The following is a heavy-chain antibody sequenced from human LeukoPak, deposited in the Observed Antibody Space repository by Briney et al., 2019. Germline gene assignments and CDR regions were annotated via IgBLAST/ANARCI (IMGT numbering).Heavy chain of an antibody. J-gene: IGHJ3*02. V-gene: IGHV4-31*03. CDR2: IYYSGST. D-gene: IGHD1-7*01. CDR1: GGSISSGGYY. Sequence: SQTLSLTCTVSGGSISSGGYYWSWIRQHPGKGLERIGYIYYSGSTYYNPSLKSRVTISVDTSKNQFSLKLSSVTAADTAVYYCARDGRRYNWNYADAFDIWGQGTMVTVSS. CDR3: ARDGRRYNWNYADAFDI.